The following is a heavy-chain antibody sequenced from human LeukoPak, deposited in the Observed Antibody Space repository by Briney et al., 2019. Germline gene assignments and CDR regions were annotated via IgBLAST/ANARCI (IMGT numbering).Heavy chain of an antibody. D-gene: IGHD3-3*01. Sequence: PGGSLRLSCAASGFTFSSYGMHWVRQAPGKGLEWVAVIWYDGSNKYYADSVKGRFTISRDNSKNTLYLQMNSLRAEDTAVYYCARRSAEEGAFDIWGQGTMVTVSS. J-gene: IGHJ3*02. CDR1: GFTFSSYG. V-gene: IGHV3-33*01. CDR2: IWYDGSNK. CDR3: ARRSAEEGAFDI.